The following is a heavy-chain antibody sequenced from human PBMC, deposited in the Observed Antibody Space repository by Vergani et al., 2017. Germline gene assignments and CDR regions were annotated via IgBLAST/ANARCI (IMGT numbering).Heavy chain of an antibody. CDR2: ISWNSGAV. Sequence: EVDLVESGGGLAQPGGSLRLSCEASGITFWKFGMHWVRHGPGKGLEWVSGISWNSGAVDYAHSVRGRITITKDKAKNSRFLGMNSLRFEDTAVYFCTKGSVYVYERAGHGCDPYTGFDRWGQGTLVTVSS. V-gene: IGHV3-9*01. D-gene: IGHD5/OR15-5a*01. CDR1: GITFWKFG. CDR3: TKGSVYVYERAGHGCDPYTGFDR. J-gene: IGHJ3*01.